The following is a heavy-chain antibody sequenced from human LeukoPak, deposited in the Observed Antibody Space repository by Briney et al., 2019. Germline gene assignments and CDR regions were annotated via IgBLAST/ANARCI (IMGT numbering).Heavy chain of an antibody. J-gene: IGHJ3*02. CDR2: IRGSGGRT. V-gene: IGHV3-23*01. Sequence: GGSLRLSCVASGFTFSSYGMNLVRQAPGEGLEGVAEIRGSGGRTYSADSVKGRFTFSRDNSKNTLYLEMNSLRVEDTAVYYCAKGDFWSGPSAFHIWGQGTMVIVXS. CDR1: GFTFSSYG. CDR3: AKGDFWSGPSAFHI. D-gene: IGHD3-3*01.